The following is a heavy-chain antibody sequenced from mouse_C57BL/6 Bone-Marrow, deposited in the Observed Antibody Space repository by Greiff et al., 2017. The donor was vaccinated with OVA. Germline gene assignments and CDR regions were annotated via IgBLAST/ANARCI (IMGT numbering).Heavy chain of an antibody. CDR3: ARYGYYWYFDV. J-gene: IGHJ1*03. CDR1: GYTFTSYW. D-gene: IGHD2-2*01. V-gene: IGHV1-69*01. Sequence: QVQLQQPGAELVMPGASVKLSCKASGYTFTSYWMHWVKQRPGQGLEWIGEIDPSDSDTNYNQKFKGKSTLTVDKSSSTAYMQLSSLTSEDSAVYYGARYGYYWYFDVWGTGTTVTVSS. CDR2: IDPSDSDT.